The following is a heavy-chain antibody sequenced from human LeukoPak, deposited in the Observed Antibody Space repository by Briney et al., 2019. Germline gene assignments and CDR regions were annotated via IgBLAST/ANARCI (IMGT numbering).Heavy chain of an antibody. CDR3: ARLWFGGGYFDY. CDR2: IKQDRSEK. D-gene: IGHD3-10*01. CDR1: GFTFRSFW. V-gene: IGHV3-7*01. J-gene: IGHJ4*02. Sequence: GGSLRLSCAASGFTFRSFWMSWVRQAPGKGLEWVANIKQDRSEKYYVDSVKGRFTISRDNAKNSLYLQMNSLRAEGTAVYYCARLWFGGGYFDYWGQGTLVTVSS.